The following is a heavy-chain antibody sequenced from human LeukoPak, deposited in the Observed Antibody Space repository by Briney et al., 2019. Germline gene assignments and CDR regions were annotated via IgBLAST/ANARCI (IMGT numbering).Heavy chain of an antibody. CDR1: GGSFSGYY. CDR3: ARSRGGFGDYGSWFDP. V-gene: IGHV4-34*01. CDR2: INHSGST. D-gene: IGHD4-17*01. Sequence: PSETLSLTCAVYGGSFSGYYWSWIRQPPGKGLEWIGEINHSGSTNYNPSLKSRVTISLDTSKNQLSLKLTSVTAADTAIYYCARSRGGFGDYGSWFDPWGQGTLVTVSS. J-gene: IGHJ5*02.